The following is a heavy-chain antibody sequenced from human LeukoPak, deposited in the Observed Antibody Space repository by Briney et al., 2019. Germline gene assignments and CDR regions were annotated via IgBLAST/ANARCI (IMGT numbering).Heavy chain of an antibody. D-gene: IGHD3-10*01. V-gene: IGHV4-59*08. J-gene: IGHJ5*02. Sequence: SETLSLTCTVSGGSISSYYWSWIRQPPGKGLEWIGYIYYSGSTNYNPSLKSRVTISVDTSKNQFSLKLSSVTAADTAVYYCARLLLLWFGELRFDPWGQGTLVTVSS. CDR2: IYYSGST. CDR1: GGSISSYY. CDR3: ARLLLLWFGELRFDP.